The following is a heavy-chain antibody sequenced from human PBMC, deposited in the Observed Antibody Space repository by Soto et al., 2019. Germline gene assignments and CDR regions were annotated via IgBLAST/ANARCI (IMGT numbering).Heavy chain of an antibody. V-gene: IGHV4-59*01. CDR3: ARGIAAPEYNWFDP. D-gene: IGHD6-13*01. Sequence: SETLSLTCTVSGGSISSYYWSWIRQPPGKGLEWIGYIYYSGSTNYNPSLKSRVTISVDTSKNQFSLKLSSVTAADTAVYYCARGIAAPEYNWFDPWGQGTLVTVSS. J-gene: IGHJ5*02. CDR1: GGSISSYY. CDR2: IYYSGST.